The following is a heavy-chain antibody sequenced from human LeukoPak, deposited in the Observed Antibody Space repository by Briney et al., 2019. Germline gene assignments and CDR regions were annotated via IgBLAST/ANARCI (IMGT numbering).Heavy chain of an antibody. V-gene: IGHV3-23*01. D-gene: IGHD6-13*01. CDR1: GFTFSTFA. J-gene: IGHJ4*02. CDR3: AREAAYFDC. CDR2: IGGSGTST. Sequence: GGSLRLSCAASGFTFSTFAMSWVRQAPGKGLEWVSIIGGSGTSTYYADSVKGRFTISRDNSQNTLYLLMNSLRPEDTAVYYCAREAAYFDCWGQGTLVTVSS.